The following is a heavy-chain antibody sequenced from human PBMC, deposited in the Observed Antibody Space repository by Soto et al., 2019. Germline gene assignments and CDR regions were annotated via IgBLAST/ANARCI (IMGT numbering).Heavy chain of an antibody. CDR3: AREVQAVTSFDY. D-gene: IGHD3-10*01. V-gene: IGHV1-3*01. J-gene: IGHJ4*01. CDR1: GFTSLSYA. Sequence: ASVKVSCKASGFTSLSYAFHWVRQAPGQGPQWLGWINAGVDGTIYSQGYQGRLKITRDSSANIVFLEVNTLTKEDTAVYYCAREVQAVTSFDYWG. CDR2: INAGVDGT.